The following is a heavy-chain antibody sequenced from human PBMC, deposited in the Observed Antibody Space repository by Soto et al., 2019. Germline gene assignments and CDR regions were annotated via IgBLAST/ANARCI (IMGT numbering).Heavy chain of an antibody. J-gene: IGHJ5*02. V-gene: IGHV1-18*01. D-gene: IGHD3-10*01. CDR3: AREMVRVNWFDP. CDR2: ISAYNGNT. CDR1: GYTFTSYG. Sequence: ASVKVSCKASGYTFTSYGISWVRQAPGQGLEWMGWISAYNGNTNYAQKLQGRVTMTTDTSASTAYMELRSLRSDDTAVYYCAREMVRVNWFDPWGQGTLVTVSS.